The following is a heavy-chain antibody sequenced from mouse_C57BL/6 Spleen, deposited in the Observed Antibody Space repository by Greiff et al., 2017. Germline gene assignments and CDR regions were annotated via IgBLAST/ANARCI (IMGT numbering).Heavy chain of an antibody. CDR1: GFTFSDYG. V-gene: IGHV5-17*01. CDR2: ISSGSSTT. CDR3: ARWDEDYAMGY. D-gene: IGHD4-1*01. J-gene: IGHJ4*01. Sequence: EVQVVESGGGLVKPGGSLKLSCAASGFTFSDYGMHWVRQAPEKGLEWVAYISSGSSTTYYADTVKGRFTISRDNANNTLFLQMTSLRSGDTAMYYWARWDEDYAMGYWDQGTSVTVSS.